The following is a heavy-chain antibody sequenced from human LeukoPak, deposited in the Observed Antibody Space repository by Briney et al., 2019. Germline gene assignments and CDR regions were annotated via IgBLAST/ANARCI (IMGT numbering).Heavy chain of an antibody. J-gene: IGHJ4*02. CDR3: AKDLMGYSSGWYVYYFDY. Sequence: PGGSLRLSCAASGFTFSSYAMSWVRQAPGKGLEWVSAISGSGGSTYYADSVKGRFTISRDNSKNTLYLQMNSLRAEDTAVYYCAKDLMGYSSGWYVYYFDYWGQGTLVTVSS. V-gene: IGHV3-23*01. CDR2: ISGSGGST. CDR1: GFTFSSYA. D-gene: IGHD6-19*01.